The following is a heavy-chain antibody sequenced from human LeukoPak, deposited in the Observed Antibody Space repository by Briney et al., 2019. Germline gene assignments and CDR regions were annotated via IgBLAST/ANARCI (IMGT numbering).Heavy chain of an antibody. CDR1: GFTVSSNS. J-gene: IGHJ4*02. CDR3: ARRAGVYSHPYDY. V-gene: IGHV3-53*01. CDR2: IYSSVT. Sequence: PGGSLRLSCTVSGFTVSSNSMSWVRQAPGKGLEWVSFIYSSVTHYSDSVKGRFTISRDNSKNTLFLQMNSLRAEDTAVYYCARRAGVYSHPYDYGGQGTLVTVS. D-gene: IGHD4-23*01.